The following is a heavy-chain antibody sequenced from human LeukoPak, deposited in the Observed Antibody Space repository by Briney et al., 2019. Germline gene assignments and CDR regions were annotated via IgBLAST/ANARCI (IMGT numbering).Heavy chain of an antibody. Sequence: GGSLRLSCEASGFTFSSYAMSWVRQAPGKGLEWVSAISGSGGSTYYADSAKGRFTISRDNSKNTLYLQMNSLRAEDTAVYYCAKDPSGEWELLTSTVQTDYWGQGTLVTVSS. CDR3: AKDPSGEWELLTSTVQTDY. J-gene: IGHJ4*02. D-gene: IGHD1-26*01. CDR2: ISGSGGST. V-gene: IGHV3-23*01. CDR1: GFTFSSYA.